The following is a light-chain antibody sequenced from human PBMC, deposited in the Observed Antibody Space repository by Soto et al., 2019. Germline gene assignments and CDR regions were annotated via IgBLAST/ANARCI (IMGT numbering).Light chain of an antibody. Sequence: EMVLTQSPATLSLSPGESATLSCRASQNGGHNFAWYQQKSGQPPRLLIHTASSRATGIPARFSGSGSRTDFTLTISSLEPEDIAVYYCQERSRWPRATFGGGTRVEIK. CDR1: QNGGHN. V-gene: IGKV3-11*01. J-gene: IGKJ4*01. CDR2: TAS. CDR3: QERSRWPRAT.